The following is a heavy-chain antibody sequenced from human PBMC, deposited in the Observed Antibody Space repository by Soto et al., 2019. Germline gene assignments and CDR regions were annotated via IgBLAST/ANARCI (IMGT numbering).Heavy chain of an antibody. J-gene: IGHJ4*02. Sequence: GGSLRLSCAASGFTFSSYGMHWVRQAPGKGLEWVAVIWYDGSNKYYADSVKGRFTISRDNSKNTLYLQMNSLRAEDTAVYYCARDPQYLIAAAGTLYFDYWGQGTLVTVSS. CDR1: GFTFSSYG. CDR2: IWYDGSNK. V-gene: IGHV3-33*01. CDR3: ARDPQYLIAAAGTLYFDY. D-gene: IGHD6-13*01.